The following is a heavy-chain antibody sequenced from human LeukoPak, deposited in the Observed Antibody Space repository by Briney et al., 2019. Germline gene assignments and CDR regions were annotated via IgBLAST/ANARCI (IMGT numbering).Heavy chain of an antibody. D-gene: IGHD1-14*01. CDR2: FHVSGST. CDR1: GGSISNYF. J-gene: IGHJ4*02. Sequence: SETLSLTCTVSGGSISNYFWSWIRQPAGKGLEWIGRFHVSGSTNCNPSLKSRVTGFVDTSKNHVSLRLSSVTAADTAVYYCARHGTISSESYFDYWGQGALVTVSS. V-gene: IGHV4-4*07. CDR3: ARHGTISSESYFDY.